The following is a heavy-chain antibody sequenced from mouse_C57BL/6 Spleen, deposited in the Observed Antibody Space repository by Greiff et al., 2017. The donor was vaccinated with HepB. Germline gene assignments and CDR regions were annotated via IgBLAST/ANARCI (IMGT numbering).Heavy chain of an antibody. CDR3: ARGNMVTTTWDYFDY. V-gene: IGHV1-52*01. Sequence: QVQLQQPGAELVRPGSSVKLSCKASGYTFTSYWMHWVKQRPIQGLEWIGNIDPSDSETHYNQKFKDKATLTVDKSSSTAYMQLSSLTSEDSAVYYCARGNMVTTTWDYFDYWGQGTTLTVSS. CDR1: GYTFTSYW. CDR2: IDPSDSET. D-gene: IGHD2-2*01. J-gene: IGHJ2*01.